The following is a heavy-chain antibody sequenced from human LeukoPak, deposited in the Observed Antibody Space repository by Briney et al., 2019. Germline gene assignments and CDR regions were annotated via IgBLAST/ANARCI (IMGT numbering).Heavy chain of an antibody. CDR2: IKTDGSET. Sequence: LSGGSLRLSCAASGFSFSNYWMGWVRQAPGKGLACVANIKTDGSETYYVDSVKGRFTISRDNAKNSLFLQMNSLRAEDTAIYYCVSAIRGSPIDYWGQGTLVSVPS. J-gene: IGHJ4*02. V-gene: IGHV3-7*01. CDR3: VSAIRGSPIDY. D-gene: IGHD3-10*01. CDR1: GFSFSNYW.